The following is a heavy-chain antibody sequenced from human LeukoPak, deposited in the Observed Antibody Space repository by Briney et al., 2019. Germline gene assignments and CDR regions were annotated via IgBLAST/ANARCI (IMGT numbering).Heavy chain of an antibody. CDR1: GFTSSSYS. CDR2: ISSSSSYI. V-gene: IGHV3-21*01. CDR3: ARDSSGSYHY. D-gene: IGHD1-26*01. Sequence: GGSLRLSCAASGFTSSSYSMNWVRQAPGKGLEWVSSISSSSSYIYYADSVKGRFTISRDNAKNSLYLQMNSLRAEDTAVYYCARDSSGSYHYWGQGTLVTVPS. J-gene: IGHJ4*02.